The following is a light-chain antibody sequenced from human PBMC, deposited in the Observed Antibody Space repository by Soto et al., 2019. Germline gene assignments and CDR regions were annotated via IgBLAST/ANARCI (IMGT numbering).Light chain of an antibody. J-gene: IGLJ1*01. CDR1: SSDVGSYNL. Sequence: QSALTQPASVSGSPGQSITISCTGTSSDVGSYNLVSWYQQHPGKAPKLMIYEGSKRPSGTSNRFSGSKSGNTASLTISGLQAEYEADYYCCSYAGSSTFPYVFGTGTKVTVL. V-gene: IGLV2-23*03. CDR3: CSYAGSSTFPYV. CDR2: EGS.